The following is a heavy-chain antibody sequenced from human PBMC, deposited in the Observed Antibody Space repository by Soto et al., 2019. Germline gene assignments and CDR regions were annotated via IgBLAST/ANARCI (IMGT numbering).Heavy chain of an antibody. CDR1: GGSISSGGYY. CDR2: IYYSGST. V-gene: IGHV4-31*03. J-gene: IGHJ4*02. Sequence: SETLSLTCTVSGGSISSGGYYWSWIRQHPGKGLEWIGYIYYSGSTYYNPSLKSRVTISVDTSKNQFSLKLSSVTAADTAVYYCARDHHDYSNYFDYWGQGTLVTVSS. CDR3: ARDHHDYSNYFDY. D-gene: IGHD4-4*01.